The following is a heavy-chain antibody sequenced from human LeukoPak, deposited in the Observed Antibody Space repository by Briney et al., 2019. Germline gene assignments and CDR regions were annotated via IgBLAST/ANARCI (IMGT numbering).Heavy chain of an antibody. J-gene: IGHJ4*02. CDR1: GFTFSNYW. Sequence: GGSLRLSCGASGFTFSNYWMSWVRQAPGKGLEWVANIKQDGSEKYYVDSVKGRFTISRDNAKNSLYLQMNSLRDEDTAVYYCARGYYDFWSGYHPFDYWGQGTLVTVSS. CDR2: IKQDGSEK. D-gene: IGHD3-3*01. CDR3: ARGYYDFWSGYHPFDY. V-gene: IGHV3-7*01.